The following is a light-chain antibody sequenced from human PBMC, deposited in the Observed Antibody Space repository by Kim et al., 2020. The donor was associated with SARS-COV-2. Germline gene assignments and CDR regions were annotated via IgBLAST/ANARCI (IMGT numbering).Light chain of an antibody. V-gene: IGLV3-19*01. CDR2: AKN. Sequence: SSELTQDPAVSVALGQTVRITCQGDSLRTYSASWYQQKPGQAPVLVISAKNTRPSGIPDRFSGSTSGNTVSLTITGAQAEDEADYYCKSRDSSGNRLVFGGGTKVTVL. J-gene: IGLJ3*02. CDR3: KSRDSSGNRLV. CDR1: SLRTYS.